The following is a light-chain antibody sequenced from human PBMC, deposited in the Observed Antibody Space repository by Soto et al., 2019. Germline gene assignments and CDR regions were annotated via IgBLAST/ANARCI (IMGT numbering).Light chain of an antibody. CDR2: DES. Sequence: DIQMTQSPSSLSASVGDRVTITCQASQDISNYLNWYQQKPGKAPKLLIYDESNLETGVPSRFSGSGSGTDFTFTISSLQHEDIATYYCQQYDNLPLTFGGGTKVEIK. J-gene: IGKJ4*01. CDR3: QQYDNLPLT. V-gene: IGKV1-33*01. CDR1: QDISNY.